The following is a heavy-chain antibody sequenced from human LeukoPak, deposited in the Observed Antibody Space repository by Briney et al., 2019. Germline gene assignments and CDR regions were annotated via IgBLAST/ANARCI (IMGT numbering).Heavy chain of an antibody. V-gene: IGHV1-2*02. Sequence: ASVTVSCKASGYTFTGYYMHWVRQAPGQGLEWMGWVNPNSGGTNYAQKFQGRVTMTRDTSISAAYMELSRLRSDDTAVYYCARVFSFDSSGWYFFDYWGQGTLVTVSS. CDR3: ARVFSFDSSGWYFFDY. J-gene: IGHJ4*02. CDR1: GYTFTGYY. D-gene: IGHD6-19*01. CDR2: VNPNSGGT.